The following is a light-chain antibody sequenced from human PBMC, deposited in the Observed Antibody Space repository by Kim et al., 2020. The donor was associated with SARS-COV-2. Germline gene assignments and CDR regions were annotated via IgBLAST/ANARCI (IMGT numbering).Light chain of an antibody. J-gene: IGLJ2*01. V-gene: IGLV9-49*01. CDR1: SGYSNYK. Sequence: CTLSSGYSNYKVDWYQQRPGKGPRFVMRVGTGEIVGSKGDGIPDRFSVLGSGLNRYLTIKNIQEEDESDYHCGADHGSGSNFAWGVFGGGTKVTVL. CDR3: GADHGSGSNFAWGV. CDR2: VGTGEIVG.